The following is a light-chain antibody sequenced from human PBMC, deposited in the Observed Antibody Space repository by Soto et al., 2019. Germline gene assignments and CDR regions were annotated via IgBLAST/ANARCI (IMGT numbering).Light chain of an antibody. CDR1: QSITNR. CDR2: DAS. Sequence: DIQMTQSPSTLSASVGERVAITCRASQSITNRLAWYQLKPGKAPKVLIYDASSLESGVPSRFSGSGSGTEFTLTISSLQPEDFATYYCQQSYSTPWTFGQGTKVDIK. CDR3: QQSYSTPWT. J-gene: IGKJ1*01. V-gene: IGKV1-5*01.